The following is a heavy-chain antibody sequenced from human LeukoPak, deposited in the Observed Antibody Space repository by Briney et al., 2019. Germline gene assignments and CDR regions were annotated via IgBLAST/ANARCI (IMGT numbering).Heavy chain of an antibody. D-gene: IGHD5-12*01. Sequence: GGSLRLSCAASGFTFSNAGMSWVRQAPGKGLEWVGRIKGKTDGGTTDYAAPVKGRFTISGDDSKNTLYLQMNSLKTEDTAVYYCTPARGYSGYGLLDYWGQGTLVTVSS. J-gene: IGHJ4*02. V-gene: IGHV3-15*01. CDR2: IKGKTDGGTT. CDR3: TPARGYSGYGLLDY. CDR1: GFTFSNAG.